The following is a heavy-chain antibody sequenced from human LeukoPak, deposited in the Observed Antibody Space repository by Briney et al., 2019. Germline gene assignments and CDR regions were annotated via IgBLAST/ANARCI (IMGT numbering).Heavy chain of an antibody. CDR3: ASSFGELMPSAFDI. CDR1: GGAFSGYS. J-gene: IGHJ3*02. V-gene: IGHV4-34*01. CDR2: IDPNGTT. Sequence: SETLSLTCAVYGGAFSGYSWSWIRQPPGKGLEWIGEIDPNGTTNYNPSLKSRVIVSVDTSKNQFSLNLNSVTAADTAVYYCASSFGELMPSAFDIWGQGTMVTVSS. D-gene: IGHD3-10*01.